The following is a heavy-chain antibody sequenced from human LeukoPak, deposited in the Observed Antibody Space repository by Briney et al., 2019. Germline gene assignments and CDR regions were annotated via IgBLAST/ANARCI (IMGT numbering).Heavy chain of an antibody. CDR3: ARDPSGSGYAS. CDR1: GGSISSSSYY. CDR2: IYYSGST. J-gene: IGHJ4*02. Sequence: SETLSLTCTVSGGSISSSSYYWGWIRQPPGKGLEWIGSIYYSGSTYYNPSLKSRVTISVDTSKNQFSLKLSSVTAADTAVYYCARDPSGSGYASGGQGTLVTVSS. D-gene: IGHD5-12*01. V-gene: IGHV4-39*02.